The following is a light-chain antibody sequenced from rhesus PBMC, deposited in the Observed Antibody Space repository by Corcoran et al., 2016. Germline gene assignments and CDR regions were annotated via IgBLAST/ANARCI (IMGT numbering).Light chain of an antibody. J-gene: IGKJ3*01. CDR2: DTS. Sequence: EIVLTQSPATLSLSPGERAILSCRASQSVSSSLAWSQQKPEHPPRLLIYDTSSRAPGIPDRCSGSGSGTDFTLNISSLDPEDFAVYYCQQYNIWPFTFGPGTKLDI. CDR1: QSVSSS. V-gene: IGKV3-42*03. CDR3: QQYNIWPFT.